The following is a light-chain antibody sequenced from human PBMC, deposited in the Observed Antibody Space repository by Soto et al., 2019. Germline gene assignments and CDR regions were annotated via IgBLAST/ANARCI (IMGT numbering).Light chain of an antibody. J-gene: IGLJ2*01. CDR2: AVS. CDR3: CSYTSLSTVV. Sequence: QSVLTQPASVSGSPGQSIIISCTGTSSDVGGYNHVSWYQHSPGKAPKLILFAVSDRPSGVSHRFSGSKSGNTASLTISGLQAEDEADYYCCSYTSLSTVVFGGGTKLTVL. V-gene: IGLV2-14*01. CDR1: SSDVGGYNH.